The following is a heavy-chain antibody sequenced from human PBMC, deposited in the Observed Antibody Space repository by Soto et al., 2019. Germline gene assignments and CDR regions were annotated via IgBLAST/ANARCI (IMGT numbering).Heavy chain of an antibody. D-gene: IGHD3-22*01. Sequence: GGTLRLSCAASAFTFSGSAMHWVLQASGKGLEWVGRIRSKANSYATAYAASLKGRFTISRDDSKSTAYLQMNSLKTEDTAVYYCTRPYYYGSSAYYYYGMEVWGQGTPV. J-gene: IGHJ6*01. CDR1: AFTFSGSA. CDR2: IRSKANSYAT. CDR3: TRPYYYGSSAYYYYGMEV. V-gene: IGHV3-73*01.